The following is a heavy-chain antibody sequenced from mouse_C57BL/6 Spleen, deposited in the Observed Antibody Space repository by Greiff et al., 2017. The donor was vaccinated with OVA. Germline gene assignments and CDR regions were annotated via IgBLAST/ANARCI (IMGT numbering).Heavy chain of an antibody. CDR1: GFSLTSYG. CDR3: ASDYYCSRTWYFDV. D-gene: IGHD1-1*01. CDR2: IWSGGST. V-gene: IGHV2-2*01. Sequence: VQLQQSGPGLVQPSQSLSITCTVSGFSLTSYGVHWVRQSPGKGLEWLGVIWSGGSTDYNAAFISRLSISKDNSKSQVFFKMNSLQADDTAIYYCASDYYCSRTWYFDVRGTGTTVTVSS. J-gene: IGHJ1*03.